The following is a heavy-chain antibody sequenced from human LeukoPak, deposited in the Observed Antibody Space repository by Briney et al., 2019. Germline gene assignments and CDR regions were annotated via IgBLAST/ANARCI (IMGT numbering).Heavy chain of an antibody. CDR1: GYTFTSYG. Sequence: GASVKVSCKASGYTFTSYGISWVRQAPGQGLEWMGWISAYNGNTNYAQKFQGRVTMTRDTSISTAYMELSRLRSDDTAVYYCARAESVVVTAKPPWGPTPFDYWGQGTLVTVSS. D-gene: IGHD2-21*02. J-gene: IGHJ4*02. CDR3: ARAESVVVTAKPPWGPTPFDY. V-gene: IGHV1-18*01. CDR2: ISAYNGNT.